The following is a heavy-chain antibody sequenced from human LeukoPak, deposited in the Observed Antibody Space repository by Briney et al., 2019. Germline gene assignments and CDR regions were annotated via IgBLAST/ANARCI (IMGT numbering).Heavy chain of an antibody. CDR1: GGSINSYY. D-gene: IGHD3-22*01. J-gene: IGHJ4*02. V-gene: IGHV4-59*01. CDR3: ARGRANYDSTGYYY. Sequence: SETLSLTCSVSGGSINSYYWTWIRQSPGKGLEWIGYIYSSGSTKYNPSLKSRVTITIDTSKNQFSLKLSSVTAADTAVYYCARGRANYDSTGYYYWGQGILVTVSS. CDR2: IYSSGST.